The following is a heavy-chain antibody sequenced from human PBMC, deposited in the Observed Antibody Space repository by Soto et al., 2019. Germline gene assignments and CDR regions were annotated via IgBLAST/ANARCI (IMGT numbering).Heavy chain of an antibody. CDR1: GDTFKNCV. Sequence: QGQVVQSGVEVRRPGSSVKVCCKASGDTFKNCVISWVRQAPGQGLEWMGGIIPLFGTTDFAQRFQCRLTITTDGSTTTAYMELSRLRSGYTATYFCAAELGFGKLSVVWGQGTTVIVSS. CDR3: AAELGFGKLSVV. CDR2: IIPLFGTT. V-gene: IGHV1-69*01. J-gene: IGHJ6*02. D-gene: IGHD3-10*01.